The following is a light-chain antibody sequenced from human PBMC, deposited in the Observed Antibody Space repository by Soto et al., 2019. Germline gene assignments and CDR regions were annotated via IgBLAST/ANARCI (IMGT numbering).Light chain of an antibody. J-gene: IGLJ2*01. CDR3: SSYTSSSTLGV. CDR2: DVS. Sequence: QSVLTQPASVSGSPGQSITMSCTGTSSDVGGYNYVSWYQQHPGKAPKLMIYDVSNRPSGVSNRFSGSKSGNTASLTISGLQAEDEADYYCSSYTSSSTLGVFGGGTKVTV. CDR1: SSDVGGYNY. V-gene: IGLV2-14*01.